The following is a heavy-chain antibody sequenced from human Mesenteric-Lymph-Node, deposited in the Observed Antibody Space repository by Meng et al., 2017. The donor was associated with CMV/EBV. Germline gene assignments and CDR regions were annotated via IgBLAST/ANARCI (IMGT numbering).Heavy chain of an antibody. J-gene: IGHJ1*01. CDR3: AHLLGSRSKYFQH. CDR2: INPNSGDT. Sequence: ASVKVSCKASGYTFIGYYMHWVRQAPGQGLEWMGWINPNSGDTNLAQKFQDRVTMTRDTSKNQVVLTMTNMDPVDTATYYCAHLLGSRSKYFQHWGQGTLVTVSS. V-gene: IGHV1-2*02. D-gene: IGHD2-8*02. CDR1: GYTFIGYY.